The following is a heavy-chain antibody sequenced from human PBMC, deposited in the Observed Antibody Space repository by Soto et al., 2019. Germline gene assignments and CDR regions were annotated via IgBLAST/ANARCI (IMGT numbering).Heavy chain of an antibody. CDR2: ISSSSSYI. CDR3: ARTPYCSGGSCYSGYAFDI. Sequence: PWGSLRLSCAASGFTFSSYSMNCVRQAPLKGLEWVSSISSSSSYIYYADSVKGRFTISRDNAKNSLYLQMNSLRAEDTAVYYCARTPYCSGGSCYSGYAFDIWGQGTMVTVSS. J-gene: IGHJ3*02. CDR1: GFTFSSYS. D-gene: IGHD2-15*01. V-gene: IGHV3-21*01.